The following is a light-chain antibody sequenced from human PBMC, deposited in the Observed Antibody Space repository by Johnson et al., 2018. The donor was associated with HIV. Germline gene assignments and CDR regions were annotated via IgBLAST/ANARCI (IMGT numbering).Light chain of an antibody. CDR2: ENH. CDR3: GTWDSSLSAGFYV. CDR1: SSNIGNNY. Sequence: QSMLTQPPSVSAAPGQKVTISCSGSSSNIGNNYVSWYQQLQGTAPKLLIYENHKRPSGIPDRFSGSKSGTSATLGITGLQTGDEADYYCGTWDSSLSAGFYVFGTGTKVTVL. J-gene: IGLJ1*01. V-gene: IGLV1-51*02.